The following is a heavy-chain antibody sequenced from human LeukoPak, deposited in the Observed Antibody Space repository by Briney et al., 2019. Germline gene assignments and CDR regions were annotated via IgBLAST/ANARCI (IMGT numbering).Heavy chain of an antibody. CDR1: GFTFSSDA. J-gene: IGHJ4*02. Sequence: GGSLRLSCAASGFTFSSDAMSWVRQAPGKGLEWVSAISGSGGSTYYADSVKGRFTISRDNSKNTLYLQMNSLRAKDTAVYYCAKDLPSLRWELLPIPLFDYWGQGTLVTVSS. CDR2: ISGSGGST. V-gene: IGHV3-23*01. CDR3: AKDLPSLRWELLPIPLFDY. D-gene: IGHD1-26*01.